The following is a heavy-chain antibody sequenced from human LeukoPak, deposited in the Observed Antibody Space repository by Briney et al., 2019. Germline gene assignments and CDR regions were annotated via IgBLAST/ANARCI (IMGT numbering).Heavy chain of an antibody. V-gene: IGHV4-59*01. Sequence: SETLSLTCTVSGGSISSYYWSWIRQPPGKGLEWIGYIYYSGSTNYNPSLKSQVTISVDTSKNQFSLKLSSVTAADTAVYYCARLDYGDYVFDYWGQGTLVTVSS. CDR3: ARLDYGDYVFDY. D-gene: IGHD4-17*01. CDR1: GGSISSYY. J-gene: IGHJ4*02. CDR2: IYYSGST.